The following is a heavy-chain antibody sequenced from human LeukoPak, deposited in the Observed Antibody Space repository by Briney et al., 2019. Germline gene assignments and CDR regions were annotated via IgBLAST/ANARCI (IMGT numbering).Heavy chain of an antibody. CDR3: AKARNVLRYFDWLVDY. Sequence: PGGSLRLSCAASGITFSNVWLSWVRQAPGKGLEWVSAISGSGGSTYYADSVKGRFTISRDNSKNTLYLQMNSLRAEDTAVYYCAKARNVLRYFDWLVDYWGQGTLVTVSS. D-gene: IGHD3-9*01. CDR1: GITFSNVW. J-gene: IGHJ4*02. CDR2: ISGSGGST. V-gene: IGHV3-23*01.